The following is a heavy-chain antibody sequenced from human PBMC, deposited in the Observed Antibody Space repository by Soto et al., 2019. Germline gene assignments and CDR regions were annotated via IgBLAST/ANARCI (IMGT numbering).Heavy chain of an antibody. V-gene: IGHV4-31*03. CDR3: ARVRSYSSSPAFDY. D-gene: IGHD6-6*01. J-gene: IGHJ4*02. CDR1: GGSISSGGYY. Sequence: PSETLSLTCTVSGGSISSGGYYWSWIRQHPGKGLEWIGYIYYSGSTYYNPSLKSRVTISVDTSKNQFSLKLSSVTAADTAVYYCARVRSYSSSPAFDYWGQGTLVTVSS. CDR2: IYYSGST.